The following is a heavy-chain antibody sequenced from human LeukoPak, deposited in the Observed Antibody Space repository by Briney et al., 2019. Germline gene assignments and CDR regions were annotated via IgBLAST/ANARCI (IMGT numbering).Heavy chain of an antibody. CDR2: INPDSGGT. Sequence: ASVKVSCKASGYTFTGYYLHWVRQAPGQGLQWMGWINPDSGGTDYAQKFQGTVTMTRDTAISTVYRELTSLRSDDTAVYYCARGGINWGSSFFSFDYWGQGTLVTVSS. J-gene: IGHJ4*02. CDR3: ARGGINWGSSFFSFDY. D-gene: IGHD7-27*01. V-gene: IGHV1-2*02. CDR1: GYTFTGYY.